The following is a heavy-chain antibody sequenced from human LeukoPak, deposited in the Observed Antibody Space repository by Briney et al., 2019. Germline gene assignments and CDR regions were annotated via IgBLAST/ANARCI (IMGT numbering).Heavy chain of an antibody. J-gene: IGHJ4*01. Sequence: PGGSLRLSCAASGFPLSGFWMHWDRQVPGTELVWVALIRIDGNTNVADSVKGRFTISRDTAKNTLYLQMNSLRAEDSAIYYCARDDNYYDGTSYSSGFDYWGHGTLVTVSS. V-gene: IGHV3-74*01. CDR2: IRIDGNT. CDR3: ARDDNYYDGTSYSSGFDY. D-gene: IGHD3-22*01. CDR1: GFPLSGFW.